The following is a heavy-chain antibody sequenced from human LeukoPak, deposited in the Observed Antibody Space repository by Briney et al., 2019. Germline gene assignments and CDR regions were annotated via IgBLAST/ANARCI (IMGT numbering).Heavy chain of an antibody. J-gene: IGHJ4*02. CDR1: EFTFSNYG. CDR2: ISYDGSNK. CDR3: AKDRYPYSSSWYLLDY. D-gene: IGHD6-13*01. Sequence: GGSLRLSCAASEFTFSNYGMHWVRQAPGKGLEWVAVISYDGSNKYYADSVKGRFTISRDNSKNTLHLQMNSLRAEDTAVYYCAKDRYPYSSSWYLLDYWGQGTLVTVSS. V-gene: IGHV3-30*18.